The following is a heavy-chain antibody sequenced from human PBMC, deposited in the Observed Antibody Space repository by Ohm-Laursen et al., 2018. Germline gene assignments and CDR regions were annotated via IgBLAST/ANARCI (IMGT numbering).Heavy chain of an antibody. CDR1: GFSLSTSGVG. Sequence: PTQTLTLTCTFSGFSLSTSGVGVGWIRQPPGKALEWLARIDWDDDRRYSPSLKTRLTITKDASKNQVVLTMANVDTVDTATYYCAHRWQLVYYDSWGQGALVTVSS. V-gene: IGHV2-5*02. J-gene: IGHJ4*02. D-gene: IGHD6-6*01. CDR2: IDWDDDR. CDR3: AHRWQLVYYDS.